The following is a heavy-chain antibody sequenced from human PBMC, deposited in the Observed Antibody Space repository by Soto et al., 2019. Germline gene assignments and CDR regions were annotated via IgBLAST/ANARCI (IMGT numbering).Heavy chain of an antibody. CDR3: AREGAAAGSSGWYTFDY. V-gene: IGHV1-46*03. CDR2: INPSGGST. Sequence: QVQLVQSGAEVKKPGASVKVSCKASGYTFTSYYMHWVRQAPGQGLEWMGIINPSGGSTSYAQKFQGRVTMTRDTSTSTVYMELSSLRSEDTAVYYCAREGAAAGSSGWYTFDYWGQGTLVTVSS. D-gene: IGHD6-19*01. J-gene: IGHJ4*02. CDR1: GYTFTSYY.